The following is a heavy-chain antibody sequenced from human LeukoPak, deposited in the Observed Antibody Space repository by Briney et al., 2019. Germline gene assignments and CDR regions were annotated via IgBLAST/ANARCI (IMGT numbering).Heavy chain of an antibody. D-gene: IGHD3-22*01. CDR3: ASKLSSGYYWDAFDI. CDR1: GGTFSSYA. Sequence: ASVKVSCKASGGTFSSYAISWVRQAPGQGLEWMGGIIPTFGTANYAQKFQGRVTITTDESTSTAYMELSSLRSEDTAVYYCASKLSSGYYWDAFDIWGQGTMVTVSS. CDR2: IIPTFGTA. J-gene: IGHJ3*02. V-gene: IGHV1-69*05.